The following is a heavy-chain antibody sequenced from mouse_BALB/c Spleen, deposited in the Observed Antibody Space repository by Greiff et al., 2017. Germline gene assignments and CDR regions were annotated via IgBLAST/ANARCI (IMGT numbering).Heavy chain of an antibody. CDR1: GYSITSGYY. D-gene: IGHD2-1*01. V-gene: IGHV3-6*02. Sequence: EVKLMESGPGLVKPSQSLSLTCSVTGYSITSGYYWNWIRQFPGNKLEWMGYISYDGSNNYNPSLKNRISITRDTSKNQFFLKLNSVTTEDTATYYCAREGYGNYVRWYFDVWGAGTTVTVSS. CDR2: ISYDGSN. CDR3: AREGYGNYVRWYFDV. J-gene: IGHJ1*01.